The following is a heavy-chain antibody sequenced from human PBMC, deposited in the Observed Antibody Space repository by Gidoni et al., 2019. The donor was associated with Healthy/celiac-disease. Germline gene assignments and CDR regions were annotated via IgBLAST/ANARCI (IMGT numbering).Heavy chain of an antibody. CDR2: ISGSGSST. D-gene: IGHD2-2*01. J-gene: IGHJ4*02. V-gene: IGHV3-23*01. CDR1: GFTFRSYA. CDR3: ARVVPAAI. Sequence: EVQLLESGGGLVQPGGSLRLSCAASGFTFRSYAMSWVRQAPGKGLEWVSAISGSGSSTYYADSVKGRFTISRDNSKNTLFLQMNSLRAEETAIYYCARVVPAAIWGQGTLVTVSS.